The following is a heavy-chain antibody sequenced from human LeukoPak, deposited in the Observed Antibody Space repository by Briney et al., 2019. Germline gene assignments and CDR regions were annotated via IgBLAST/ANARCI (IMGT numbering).Heavy chain of an antibody. J-gene: IGHJ5*02. V-gene: IGHV1-18*01. CDR2: ISDYNVYT. Sequence: GASVKVSCKASGHTFSRYGISWVRQAPGQGLEWMGWISDYNVYTKYAQKLQGRVTMTTDTSTSTAYMELRSLRSDDTAVYYCARDRCGGGSCYPPYNWFDPWGQGTLVTVSS. D-gene: IGHD2-15*01. CDR1: GHTFSRYG. CDR3: ARDRCGGGSCYPPYNWFDP.